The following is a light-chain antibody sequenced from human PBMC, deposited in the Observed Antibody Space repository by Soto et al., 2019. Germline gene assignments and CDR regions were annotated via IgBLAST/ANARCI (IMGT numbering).Light chain of an antibody. CDR3: QQAGSFPIT. CDR1: QDITRY. CDR2: DTS. J-gene: IGKJ3*01. Sequence: DIQMTQSPSSASASVGDRVTITCRASQDITRYLAWYQQKPGRAPKLLIYDTSTLQSGVPSRFSGSGSGTDFTLTISSLQPEDFATYYCQQAGSFPITFGPGTKVDIK. V-gene: IGKV1-12*01.